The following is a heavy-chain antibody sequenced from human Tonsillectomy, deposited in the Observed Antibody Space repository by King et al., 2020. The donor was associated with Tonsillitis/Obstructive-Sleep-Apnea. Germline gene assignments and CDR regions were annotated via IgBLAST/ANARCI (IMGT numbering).Heavy chain of an antibody. CDR2: VSGSGGST. D-gene: IGHD5-18*01. CDR1: GFTFSSYA. CDR3: AKTRTAMVGPIDY. J-gene: IGHJ4*02. Sequence: VQLVESGGGLVQPGGSLRLSCAASGFTFSSYAMSWVRQAPGKGLEWVSAVSGSGGSTYYADSVKGRFTISRDNSKNTLYMQMNSLRAEDTAVYYCAKTRTAMVGPIDYWGQGTLVTVSS. V-gene: IGHV3-23*04.